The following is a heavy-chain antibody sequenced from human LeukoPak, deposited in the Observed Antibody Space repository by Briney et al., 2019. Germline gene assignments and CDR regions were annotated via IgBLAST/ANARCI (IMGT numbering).Heavy chain of an antibody. CDR1: EFTFSTYG. CDR2: ISSSSIII. V-gene: IGHV3-48*02. CDR3: ARGLPRSTGDPLGY. J-gene: IGHJ4*02. Sequence: GASLRLSCAASEFTFSTYGMNWVRQAPGKGLEWISYISSSSIIIYYADSVKGRFTISRDNAKNSLFLQMTSLRDEDTAVYYCARGLPRSTGDPLGYWGEGTLVTVSS. D-gene: IGHD7-27*01.